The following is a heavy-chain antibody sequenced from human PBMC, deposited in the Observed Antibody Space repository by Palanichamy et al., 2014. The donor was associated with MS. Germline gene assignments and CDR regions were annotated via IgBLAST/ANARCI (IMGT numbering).Heavy chain of an antibody. Sequence: QAQLQESGPGLVKPSETLSLTCAVSGGSVTTYHWSWLRQPPGKGLEWIGYIDNSGRSNYSPSVRSRVALSLDTSNNQFSLRLNSVTAADTAVYYCARDRYGGGYFGSWGQGALVTVSS. CDR2: IDNSGRS. D-gene: IGHD4-17*01. CDR3: ARDRYGGGYFGS. V-gene: IGHV4-59*02. CDR1: GGSVTTYH. J-gene: IGHJ4*02.